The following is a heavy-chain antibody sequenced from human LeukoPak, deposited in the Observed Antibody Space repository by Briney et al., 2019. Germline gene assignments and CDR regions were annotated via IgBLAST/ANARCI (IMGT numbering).Heavy chain of an antibody. CDR3: ARDDYYGSGSYYNGGFDY. V-gene: IGHV4-4*07. Sequence: PSETLSLTCTVSDTSLNTYYWSWIRQPAGKGLEWIGHIYTTGTTNYNPSLKSRVTISVDTSKTQFSLKLSSVTAADTAVYYCARDDYYGSGSYYNGGFDYWGQGTLVTVSS. J-gene: IGHJ4*02. CDR1: DTSLNTYY. CDR2: IYTTGTT. D-gene: IGHD3-10*01.